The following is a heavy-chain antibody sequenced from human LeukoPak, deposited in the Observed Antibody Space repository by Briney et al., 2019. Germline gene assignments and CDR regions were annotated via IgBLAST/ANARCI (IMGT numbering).Heavy chain of an antibody. CDR3: ARKSPILDY. J-gene: IGHJ4*02. V-gene: IGHV3-23*01. CDR1: GFTFSNYA. CDR2: ITNSGDNT. Sequence: GGSLRLSCAASGFTFSNYAMSWVRQAPGKGLEWVSAITNSGDNTYYADSVKGRFTISRDNSKNTLYLQINSLRAEDTAIYYCARKSPILDYWGQGTLVTVSS.